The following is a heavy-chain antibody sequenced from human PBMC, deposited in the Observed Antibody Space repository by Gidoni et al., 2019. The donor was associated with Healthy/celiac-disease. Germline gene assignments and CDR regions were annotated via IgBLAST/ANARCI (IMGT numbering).Heavy chain of an antibody. V-gene: IGHV4-59*01. J-gene: IGHJ3*02. Sequence: QVQLQESGPGLVKPSETLSLTCTVSGGSISSYYWRWIRQPPGKGLEWIGYIYYSGSTNYNPSLKSRVTISVDTSKNQFSLKLSSVTAADTAVYYCARVFRDIDWNDAHDDAFDIWGQGTMVTVSS. D-gene: IGHD1-1*01. CDR1: GGSISSYY. CDR2: IYYSGST. CDR3: ARVFRDIDWNDAHDDAFDI.